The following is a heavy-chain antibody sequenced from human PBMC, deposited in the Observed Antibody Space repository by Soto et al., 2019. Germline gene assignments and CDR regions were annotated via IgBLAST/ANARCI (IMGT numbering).Heavy chain of an antibody. V-gene: IGHV3-74*03. CDR2: VNSDGTST. Sequence: EVQLVESGGGLVQPGGSLRLSCAASGFTFSNYWIHWVRQVPGKGLVWVSRVNSDGTSTSYADFVKGRFTITRDKAKNTVYLQMDNLGADDTAVYFCTRGGTTTTYWGLFSYWGQGALVAVSS. J-gene: IGHJ4*02. D-gene: IGHD7-27*01. CDR1: GFTFSNYW. CDR3: TRGGTTTTYWGLFSY.